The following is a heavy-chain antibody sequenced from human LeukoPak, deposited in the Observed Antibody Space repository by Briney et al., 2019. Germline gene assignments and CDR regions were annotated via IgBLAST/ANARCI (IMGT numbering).Heavy chain of an antibody. Sequence: GGSLRLSCAASGFTFSGFWMNWVRQPPGKGLEWVANIKADGSDKFYADSVRGRFTISRDNAKNSLYLQMNSLRAEDTAVYSCARFGGHYYDSTGSLDYWGQGTLVTVSS. CDR2: IKADGSDK. CDR1: GFTFSGFW. J-gene: IGHJ4*02. D-gene: IGHD3-22*01. V-gene: IGHV3-7*01. CDR3: ARFGGHYYDSTGSLDY.